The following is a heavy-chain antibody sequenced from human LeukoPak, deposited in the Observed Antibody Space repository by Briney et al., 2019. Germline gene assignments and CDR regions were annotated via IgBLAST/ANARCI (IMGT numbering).Heavy chain of an antibody. CDR2: ISSSGSPI. CDR1: GFTFSSYA. D-gene: IGHD1-1*01. V-gene: IGHV3-48*03. J-gene: IGHJ4*02. Sequence: GGSLRLSCAASGFTFSSYAMGWVRQAPGKGLEWVSFISSSGSPIYYADSVKGRFTISRDNAKNSVYLQMNNVRAEDTAVYYCARSWKAGGWGQGALVTVSS. CDR3: ARSWKAGG.